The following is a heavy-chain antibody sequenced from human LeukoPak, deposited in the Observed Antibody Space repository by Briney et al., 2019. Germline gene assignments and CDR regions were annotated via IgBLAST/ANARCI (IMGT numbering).Heavy chain of an antibody. J-gene: IGHJ4*02. D-gene: IGHD3-3*02. V-gene: IGHV3-23*01. CDR2: ISDSGGAI. CDR1: GFTFSTYA. CDR3: ARIGSAAFTDY. Sequence: GGSLRLSCAASGFTFSTYALNWVRQAPGKWLEWVSAISDSGGAIFYADSVKGRFTMSRDNSKNSLFLQMNSLRAEDPALYYCARIGSAAFTDYWGQGTLVTVSS.